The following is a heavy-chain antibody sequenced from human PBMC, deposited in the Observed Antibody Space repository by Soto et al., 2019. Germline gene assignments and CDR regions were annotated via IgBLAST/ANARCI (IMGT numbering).Heavy chain of an antibody. CDR1: GYTFPSYA. V-gene: IGHV7-4-1*01. D-gene: IGHD3-22*01. J-gene: IGHJ6*02. CDR2: INTNTGNP. Sequence: GASVKVSCKASGYTFPSYAMNWVRQAPGQGLEWMGWINTNTGNPTYAQGFTGRFVFSLDTSVSTAYLQICSLKAEDTAVYYCARHNYDSSGYYHYYYGMDVWGQGTTVTVSS. CDR3: ARHNYDSSGYYHYYYGMDV.